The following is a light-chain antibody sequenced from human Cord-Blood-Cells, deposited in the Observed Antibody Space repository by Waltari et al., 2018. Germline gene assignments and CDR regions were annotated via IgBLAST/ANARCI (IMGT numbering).Light chain of an antibody. CDR3: QQRSNWPPVT. J-gene: IGKJ3*01. CDR1: QSVSSY. V-gene: IGKV3-11*01. Sequence: IVLTQSPATLSFSPGERATLSCRASQSVSSYLAWYQQKPGQAPRLLIYDAANRATGIPARFSGSGSGTDFTLTISSLEPEEFAVYYCQQRSNWPPVTFGPGTKVDIK. CDR2: DAA.